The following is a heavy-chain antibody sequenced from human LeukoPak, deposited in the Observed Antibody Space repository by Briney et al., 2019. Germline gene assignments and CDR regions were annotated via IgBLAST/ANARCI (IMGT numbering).Heavy chain of an antibody. J-gene: IGHJ4*02. V-gene: IGHV3-30*02. CDR1: GFTFSKYG. CDR2: IRDDGRNK. Sequence: GGSLRLSCAASGFTFSKYGMYWVRQAPGKGLKWVAFIRDDGRNKYYTDSVKGRFTISRDNSKNTLYLQMNSMRAEDTGVYYCAKDLNYGDLLDYWGQGTLVTVSS. CDR3: AKDLNYGDLLDY. D-gene: IGHD4-17*01.